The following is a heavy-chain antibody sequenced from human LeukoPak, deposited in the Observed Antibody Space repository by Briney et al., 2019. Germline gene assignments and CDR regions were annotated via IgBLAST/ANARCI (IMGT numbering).Heavy chain of an antibody. J-gene: IGHJ3*02. CDR1: GFTFGSYS. CDR3: ARDSHGFDI. Sequence: NPGGSLRLSCAASGFTFGSYSMNWVRQAPGKGLEWVSSISSSSSHIYYADSVKGRFTISRDNTKNSLYVQMNSLRAEDTAVYYCARDSHGFDIWGQGTMVTVSS. CDR2: ISSSSSHI. V-gene: IGHV3-21*01.